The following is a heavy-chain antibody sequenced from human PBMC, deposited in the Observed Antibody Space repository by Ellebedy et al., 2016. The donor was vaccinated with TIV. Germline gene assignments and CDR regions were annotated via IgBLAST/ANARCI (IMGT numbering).Heavy chain of an antibody. CDR2: ISDSGGNT. D-gene: IGHD3-10*01. Sequence: GESLKISCVASGFTFSSYAMCWVRQAPGKGLEWVSTISDSGGNTYFPDSVKGRFTISRDNSRNTVYLQMNNLRAEDTAVYYCVRNRASLGPWGQGTLVTVSS. CDR3: VRNRASLGP. J-gene: IGHJ5*02. V-gene: IGHV3-23*01. CDR1: GFTFSSYA.